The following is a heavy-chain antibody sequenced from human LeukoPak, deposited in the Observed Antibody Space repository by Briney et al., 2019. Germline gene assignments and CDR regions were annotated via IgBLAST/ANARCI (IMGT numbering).Heavy chain of an antibody. V-gene: IGHV3-21*01. CDR3: ATVWSPPYTSSWPDYFDY. D-gene: IGHD6-13*01. CDR1: GFTVSRNY. CDR2: ISISSSYI. J-gene: IGHJ4*02. Sequence: RGGSLRLSCAPSGFTVSRNYMSWVRQAGGEGLEWVSSISISSSYIYYGDSVKGRFTISRAHAKNSLYLQMNRLRAEDTAVYYCATVWSPPYTSSWPDYFDYWGQGTLVTVSS.